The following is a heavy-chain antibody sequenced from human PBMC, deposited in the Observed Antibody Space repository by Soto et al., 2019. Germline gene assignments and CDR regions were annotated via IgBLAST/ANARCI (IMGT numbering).Heavy chain of an antibody. J-gene: IGHJ4*02. D-gene: IGHD3-10*01. CDR1: DVCISGSY. CDR3: ARGDLKLGQLLPNPLTY. CDR2: YGGRT. Sequence: PSXTLSLTCNVYDVCISGSYWTWIRQPPVNGLEWIGHYGGRTNYVPTLTSRVPLSVDTAKNHISLKLSSVTAADTAVYFCARGDLKLGQLLPNPLTYWGRGTLVTVSS. V-gene: IGHV4-59*01.